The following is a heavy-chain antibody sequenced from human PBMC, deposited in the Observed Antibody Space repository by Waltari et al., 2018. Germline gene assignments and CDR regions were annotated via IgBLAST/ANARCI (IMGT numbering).Heavy chain of an antibody. CDR1: GYTFTGYY. CDR3: AREEDIVVVPAPYGMDV. CDR2: INPNSGGT. D-gene: IGHD2-2*01. V-gene: IGHV1-2*02. Sequence: QVQLVQSGAEVKKPGASVKVSCKASGYTFTGYYMHWVRQAPGQGLEWMGWINPNSGGTNDAQKLQGRVTMTRETSISTAYMELSRLRSDDTAVYYCAREEDIVVVPAPYGMDVWGQGTTVTVSS. J-gene: IGHJ6*02.